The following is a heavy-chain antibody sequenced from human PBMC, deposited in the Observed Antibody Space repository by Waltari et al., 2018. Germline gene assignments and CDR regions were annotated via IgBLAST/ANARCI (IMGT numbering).Heavy chain of an antibody. D-gene: IGHD3-3*02. J-gene: IGHJ4*01. CDR2: ITWNSGRI. CDR3: AKDISFSRTCC. V-gene: IGHV3-9*01. CDR1: GFTFKDYA. Sequence: EGQLVESGGGLVQPGGSLRLSCAASGFTFKDYAMHWVRQVPGKGLEWVSGITWNSGRIGYADSVKGRFTISRDNDKNSLYLQMNSLGPEDTAFYYCAKDISFSRTCCWGHGTLVTVSS.